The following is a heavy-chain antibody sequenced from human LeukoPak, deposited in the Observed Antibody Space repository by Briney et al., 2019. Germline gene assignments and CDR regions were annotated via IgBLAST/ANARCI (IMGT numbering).Heavy chain of an antibody. Sequence: GEFLRISCKGSGYSFTSYWIGWVRQMPGKGLEWMGIIYPGDSDTRYSPSFQGQVTISADKSISTAYLQWSSLKASDTAMYYCARGDYGDFRIFYTLFDYWGQGTLVTVSS. V-gene: IGHV5-51*01. J-gene: IGHJ4*02. CDR2: IYPGDSDT. CDR3: ARGDYGDFRIFYTLFDY. D-gene: IGHD4-17*01. CDR1: GYSFTSYW.